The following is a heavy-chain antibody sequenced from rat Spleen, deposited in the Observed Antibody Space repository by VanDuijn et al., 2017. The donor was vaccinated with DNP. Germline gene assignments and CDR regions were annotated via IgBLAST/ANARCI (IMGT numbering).Heavy chain of an antibody. CDR2: ISTSGGST. V-gene: IGHV5-25*01. CDR3: ARGGRVYSAMDA. J-gene: IGHJ4*01. D-gene: IGHD1-11*01. CDR1: GFTFSDYY. Sequence: EVQLVESGGGLVQPGRSLKLSCAASGFTFSDYYMAWVRQAPTKGLEWVASISTSGGSTYYRDSVKGRFTVSRDNARSSLYLQIDSLRSEDTATYYCARGGRVYSAMDAWGQGTSVTVSS.